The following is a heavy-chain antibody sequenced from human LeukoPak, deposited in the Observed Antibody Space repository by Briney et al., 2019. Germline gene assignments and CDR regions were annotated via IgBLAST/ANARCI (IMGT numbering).Heavy chain of an antibody. CDR1: GGTFNNYA. CDR3: AIPRGPMGTLVYGGFEI. J-gene: IGHJ3*02. CDR2: TIPMFGTA. Sequence: GAPVKVSCKASGGTFNNYAMSWVRQAPGQGLEWMGETIPMFGTAKYAQNFQDRGTVITDESTGTAYIELSSLRSEDTAVYYCAIPRGPMGTLVYGGFEIWGQGTMVTVSS. D-gene: IGHD5-24*01. V-gene: IGHV1-69*05.